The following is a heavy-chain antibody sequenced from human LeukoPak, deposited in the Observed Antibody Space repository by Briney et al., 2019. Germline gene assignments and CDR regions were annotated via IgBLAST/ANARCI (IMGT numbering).Heavy chain of an antibody. CDR3: ARSNCGGDCYNDY. D-gene: IGHD2-21*02. CDR2: IYYSGST. V-gene: IGHV4-59*01. Sequence: PSETLSLTCTVSGGSISSYYWSWIRQPPGMGLEWIGYIYYSGSTNYNPSLKSRVTISVDTSKNQFSLKLSSVTAADTAVYYCARSNCGGDCYNDYWGQGTLVTVSS. J-gene: IGHJ4*02. CDR1: GGSISSYY.